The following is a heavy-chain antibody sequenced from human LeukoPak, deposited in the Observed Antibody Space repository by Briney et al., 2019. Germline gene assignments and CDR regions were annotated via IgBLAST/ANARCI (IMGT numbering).Heavy chain of an antibody. CDR2: ILPIFGTP. Sequence: SVKVSCKVSGGTFSSYEINWVRQAPGQGPEWMGGILPIFGTPKYNQKLQGRVTIIADESTSSVYKDLTSLVSEDTAVYYCARARGSFPDAFDFWGQGTMVIVSS. D-gene: IGHD1-26*01. CDR1: GGTFSSYE. V-gene: IGHV1-69*13. J-gene: IGHJ3*01. CDR3: ARARGSFPDAFDF.